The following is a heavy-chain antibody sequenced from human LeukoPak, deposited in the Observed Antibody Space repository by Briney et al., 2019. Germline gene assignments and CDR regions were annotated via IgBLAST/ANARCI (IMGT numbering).Heavy chain of an antibody. D-gene: IGHD6-6*01. J-gene: IGHJ6*03. CDR1: GYIFKGYY. CDR2: INPNNGGT. Sequence: ASVKVSCKASGYIFKGYYLYWVRQAPRQGLEWMGWINPNNGGTDYAQKFQGRVTMTRDTSISTAYMELSSLRSEDTAVYYCARDLEYSSTSYYYYMDVWGKGTTVTVSS. V-gene: IGHV1-2*02. CDR3: ARDLEYSSTSYYYYMDV.